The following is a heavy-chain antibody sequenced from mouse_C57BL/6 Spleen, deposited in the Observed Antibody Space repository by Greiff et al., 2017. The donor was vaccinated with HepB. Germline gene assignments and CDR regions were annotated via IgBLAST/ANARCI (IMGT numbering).Heavy chain of an antibody. Sequence: VKLMESGAELVRPGTSVKMSCKASGYTFTNYWIGWAKQRPGHGLEWIGDIYPGGGYTNYNEKFKGKATLTADKSSSTAYMQFSSLTSEDSAIYYCARADYYYGSSYVNYAMDYWGQGTSVTVSS. CDR3: ARADYYYGSSYVNYAMDY. J-gene: IGHJ4*01. CDR2: IYPGGGYT. D-gene: IGHD1-1*01. CDR1: GYTFTNYW. V-gene: IGHV1-63*01.